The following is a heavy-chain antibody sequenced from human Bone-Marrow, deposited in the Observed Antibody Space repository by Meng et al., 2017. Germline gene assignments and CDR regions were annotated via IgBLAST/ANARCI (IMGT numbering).Heavy chain of an antibody. J-gene: IGHJ4*02. CDR1: GFTFSSYG. D-gene: IGHD6-13*01. CDR2: IWYDGSNK. V-gene: IGHV3-33*01. CDR3: ARDPQAAAGFYFDY. Sequence: VQVVESGGGVVQPGRSLRLSCAASGFTFSSYGMHWVRQAPGKGLEWVAVIWYDGSNKYYADSVKGRFTISRDNSKNTLYLQMNSLRAEDTAVYYCARDPQAAAGFYFDYWGQGTLVTVSS.